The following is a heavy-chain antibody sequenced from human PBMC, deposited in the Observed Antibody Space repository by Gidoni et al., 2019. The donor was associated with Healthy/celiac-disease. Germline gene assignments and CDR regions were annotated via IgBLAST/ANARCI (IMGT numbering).Heavy chain of an antibody. CDR2: ISYDGSNK. D-gene: IGHD5-12*01. J-gene: IGHJ4*02. CDR1: GFTFSSYG. V-gene: IGHV3-30*18. CDR3: AKDIGDGYAIDY. Sequence: QVQLVESGGGVVQPGRSLRLSCAASGFTFSSYGMHWVRQAPGKGLEWVAVISYDGSNKYYADSVKGRFTISRDNSKNTLYLQMNSLRAEDTAVYYCAKDIGDGYAIDYWGQGTLVTVSS.